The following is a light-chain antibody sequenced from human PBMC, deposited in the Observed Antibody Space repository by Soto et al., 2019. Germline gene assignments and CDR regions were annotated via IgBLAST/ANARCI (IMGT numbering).Light chain of an antibody. Sequence: QSALTQPPSASGSPGQSVTISCTGTSSDVGGYNYVSWYQQHPGKAPKVMIYEVSKRPSGVPDRFSGSKSGNTASLTVSGLQAEDEDDYYCTSYGGSNNLVFGGGTKLTVL. CDR3: TSYGGSNNLV. CDR2: EVS. J-gene: IGLJ2*01. V-gene: IGLV2-8*01. CDR1: SSDVGGYNY.